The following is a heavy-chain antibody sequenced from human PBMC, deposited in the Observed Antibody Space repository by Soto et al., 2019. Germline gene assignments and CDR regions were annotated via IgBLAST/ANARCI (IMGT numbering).Heavy chain of an antibody. CDR3: ANVRQTQWLSTHDY. CDR2: ISDDGSNK. J-gene: IGHJ4*02. Sequence: GGSLRLSCAASGFTFSSYGMHWVRQAPGKGLEWVAAISDDGSNKYYADSVKGRFTISRDNSKNTLYLQMNSLRAEDTAVYYCANVRQTQWLSTHDYWGQVTPVT. D-gene: IGHD6-19*01. CDR1: GFTFSSYG. V-gene: IGHV3-30*18.